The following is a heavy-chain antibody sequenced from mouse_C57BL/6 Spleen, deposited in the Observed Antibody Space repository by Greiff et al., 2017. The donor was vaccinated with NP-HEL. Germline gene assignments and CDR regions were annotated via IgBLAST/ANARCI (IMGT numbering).Heavy chain of an antibody. CDR2: IDPEDGDT. Sequence: EVQLQQSGAELVRPGASVKLSCTASGFNIRDYYMHWVKQRPEQGLEWIGRIDPEDGDTEYAPKFQGKATMTADTSSNTAYLQLSSLTSEDTAVYDCTTDYDQIYFDYWGQGTTLTVSS. CDR1: GFNIRDYY. D-gene: IGHD2-4*01. V-gene: IGHV14-1*01. J-gene: IGHJ2*01. CDR3: TTDYDQIYFDY.